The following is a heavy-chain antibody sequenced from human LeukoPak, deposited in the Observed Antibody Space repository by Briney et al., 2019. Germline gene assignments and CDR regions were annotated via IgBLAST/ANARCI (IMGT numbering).Heavy chain of an antibody. CDR3: ARELQYGSGSYYNRSFDY. Sequence: GASVKVSCKASGYTFTSYGISWVRQAPGQGLEWMGWISAYNGNTNYAQKLQGRVTMTTDTSTSTAYMELRSLRSDDTAVYYCARELQYGSGSYYNRSFDYWGQGTLVTVSS. CDR2: ISAYNGNT. CDR1: GYTFTSYG. V-gene: IGHV1-18*01. D-gene: IGHD3-10*01. J-gene: IGHJ4*02.